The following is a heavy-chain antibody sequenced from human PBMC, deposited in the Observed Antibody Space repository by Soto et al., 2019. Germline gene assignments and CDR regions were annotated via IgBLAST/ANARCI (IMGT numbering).Heavy chain of an antibody. CDR3: ARNGVYCSSTSCYRPLNFYGMDV. V-gene: IGHV3-48*02. CDR1: GFTFSSYS. Sequence: GGSLRLSCAASGFTFSSYSMNWVRQAPGKGLEWVSYISSSSSTIYYADSVKGRFTISRDNAKNSLYLQMNSLRDEDTAVYYCARNGVYCSSTSCYRPLNFYGMDVWGQGTTVTVSS. CDR2: ISSSSSTI. J-gene: IGHJ6*02. D-gene: IGHD2-2*02.